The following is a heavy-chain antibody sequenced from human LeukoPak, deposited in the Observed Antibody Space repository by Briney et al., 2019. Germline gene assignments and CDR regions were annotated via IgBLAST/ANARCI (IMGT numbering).Heavy chain of an antibody. J-gene: IGHJ4*02. Sequence: PSETLSLTCTVSGGSISSYYWSWIRQPPGKGLEWIGYIYYSGSTNYNPSLKSRVTISVDTSKNQFSLKLSSVTAADTAVYYCAGAGASAEFDYWGQGTLVTVSS. V-gene: IGHV4-59*01. CDR1: GGSISSYY. CDR2: IYYSGST. CDR3: AGAGASAEFDY. D-gene: IGHD1-26*01.